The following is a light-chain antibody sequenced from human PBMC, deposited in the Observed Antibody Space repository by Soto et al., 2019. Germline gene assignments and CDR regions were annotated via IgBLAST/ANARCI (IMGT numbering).Light chain of an antibody. V-gene: IGLV2-14*03. CDR1: SSDVGGYNY. Sequence: QPALTQPASVSGSPGQSITISCTGTSSDVGGYNYVSWHQHHPGKAPKLMIYDVTNRPSGVSNRFSGSKSGNTASLTISGLQAEDEADYYCSSYTSSNTVVFGGGTKLTVL. CDR3: SSYTSSNTVV. J-gene: IGLJ2*01. CDR2: DVT.